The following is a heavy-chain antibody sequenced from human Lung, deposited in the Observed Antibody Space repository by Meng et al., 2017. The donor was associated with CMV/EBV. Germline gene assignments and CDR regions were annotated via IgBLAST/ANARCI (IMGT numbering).Heavy chain of an antibody. D-gene: IGHD1/OR15-1a*01. CDR1: GGSVSSGSYY. J-gene: IGHJ3*02. Sequence: SXTXSLXCTVSGGSVSSGSYYWSWLRQPPGKGLEWIGYISYIGSTNYNPSLKSRVSISVDPSKNQFSLKLSSVTAAGTAIFYCARDILEHNAFDMWGQGTMVTVSS. V-gene: IGHV4-61*01. CDR2: ISYIGST. CDR3: ARDILEHNAFDM.